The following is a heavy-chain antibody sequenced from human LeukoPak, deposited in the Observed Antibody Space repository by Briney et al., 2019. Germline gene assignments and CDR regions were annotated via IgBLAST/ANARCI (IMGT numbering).Heavy chain of an antibody. Sequence: SGTLSLTCAVSGGSISSNNWCSWVRQPPGKGLEWIGEIYHSGSTNYNPSLKSRVTISVDKSKNQFSLKLSSVTAADTAVYYCARDNTAMVSGWFDPWGQGTLVTVSS. V-gene: IGHV4-4*02. CDR1: GGSISSNNW. D-gene: IGHD5-18*01. J-gene: IGHJ5*02. CDR3: ARDNTAMVSGWFDP. CDR2: IYHSGST.